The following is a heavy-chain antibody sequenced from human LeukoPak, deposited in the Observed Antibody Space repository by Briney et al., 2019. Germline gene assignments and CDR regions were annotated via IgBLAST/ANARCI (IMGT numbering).Heavy chain of an antibody. J-gene: IGHJ6*03. V-gene: IGHV4-59*01. CDR3: ARIVVRDYYGSGSYYRRYYYYMDV. Sequence: SETLSLTCTVSGGSISSYYWSWIRQPPGKGLEWIGYIYYSGSTNYNPSLKSRVTISVDTSKNQFSLKLSSVTAADPAVYYCARIVVRDYYGSGSYYRRYYYYMDVWGKGTTVTISS. D-gene: IGHD3-10*01. CDR2: IYYSGST. CDR1: GGSISSYY.